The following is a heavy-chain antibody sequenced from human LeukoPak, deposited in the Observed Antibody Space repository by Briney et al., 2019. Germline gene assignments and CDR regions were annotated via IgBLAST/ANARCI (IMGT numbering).Heavy chain of an antibody. CDR2: INHSGST. D-gene: IGHD1-26*01. Sequence: SETLSLTCAVYGGSFSGYYWSWIRQPPGKGLEWIGEINHSGSTNYNPSLKSRVTISVDTSKNQFSLKLSSVTAADTAVYYCARTRGSYYLNFDYWGQGTLVTVSS. CDR3: ARTRGSYYLNFDY. CDR1: GGSFSGYY. V-gene: IGHV4-34*01. J-gene: IGHJ4*02.